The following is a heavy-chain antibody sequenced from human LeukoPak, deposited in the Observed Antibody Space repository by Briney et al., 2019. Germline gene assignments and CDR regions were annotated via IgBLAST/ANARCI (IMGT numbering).Heavy chain of an antibody. Sequence: GGSLRLSCAASGFTFSSYGMHGVRQAPGKGLEWVAVISYDGSNKYYADSVKGRFTISRDNSKNTLYLQMNSLRAEDTAVYYCAKAMYYYDSSGPGDYWGQGTLVTVSS. CDR2: ISYDGSNK. J-gene: IGHJ4*02. CDR1: GFTFSSYG. V-gene: IGHV3-30*18. D-gene: IGHD3-22*01. CDR3: AKAMYYYDSSGPGDY.